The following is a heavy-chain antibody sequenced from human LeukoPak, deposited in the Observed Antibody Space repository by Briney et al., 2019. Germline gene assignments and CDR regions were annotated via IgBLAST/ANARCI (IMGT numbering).Heavy chain of an antibody. CDR3: ARGRDRSKAGDH. CDR2: IYYSGST. CDR1: GGSISSYY. Sequence: SETLSLTCTVSGGSISSYYWSWVRQPPGKGLEWIWNIYYSGSTNYNPALKRRLTISVNTSTNQFSLKLSSVTAADTAFYYCARGRDRSKAGDHWGQGSLVTVSS. V-gene: IGHV4-59*01. J-gene: IGHJ4*02. D-gene: IGHD5-24*01.